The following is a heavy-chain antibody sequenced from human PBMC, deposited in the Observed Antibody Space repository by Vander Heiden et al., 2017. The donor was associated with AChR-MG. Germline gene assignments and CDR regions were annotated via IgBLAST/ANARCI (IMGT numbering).Heavy chain of an antibody. CDR1: GFTFSTAS. CDR3: ATPLLGTAAGTNTAFDY. CDR2: MSSSGAHI. Sequence: EVLLVESGGGLVKPGGSLRLSGAASGFTFSTASMNWVRQAPGKGLEWVSSMSSSGAHIFYADSVKGRFTISRDNAENSLYLQMNSLRAEDTAVYFCATPLLGTAAGTNTAFDYWGQGTLVTVSS. V-gene: IGHV3-21*01. J-gene: IGHJ4*02. D-gene: IGHD2-2*01.